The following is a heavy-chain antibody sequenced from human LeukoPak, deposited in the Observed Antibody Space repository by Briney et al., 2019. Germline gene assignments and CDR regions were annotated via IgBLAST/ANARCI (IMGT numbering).Heavy chain of an antibody. CDR3: ARDGSYDPWGDYYYYMDV. V-gene: IGHV1-18*01. Sequence: ASVKVSCKASGYTFTSYGISWVRQAPGQGLEWMGWISAYNGNTNYAQKLQGRVTMTTDTSTSTAYMELRSLRSDDTAVYYCARDGSYDPWGDYYYYMDVWGKGTTVTISS. CDR2: ISAYNGNT. D-gene: IGHD5-18*01. CDR1: GYTFTSYG. J-gene: IGHJ6*03.